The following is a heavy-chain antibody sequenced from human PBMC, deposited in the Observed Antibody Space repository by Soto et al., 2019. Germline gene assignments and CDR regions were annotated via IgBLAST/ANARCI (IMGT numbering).Heavy chain of an antibody. V-gene: IGHV3-7*01. CDR1: GFTFSSYW. J-gene: IGHJ4*02. CDR2: VRQDGSQK. CDR3: VRDGGSGWHFDS. Sequence: EVQLVESGGGLVQPGGSLRLSCAASGFTFSSYWMSWVRQAPGKGLEWVANVRQDGSQKYLVDSVKGRFTISRDNAKNSMYLQMNSLRAEDTAVYYCVRDGGSGWHFDSWGQGTLVTVSS. D-gene: IGHD6-19*01.